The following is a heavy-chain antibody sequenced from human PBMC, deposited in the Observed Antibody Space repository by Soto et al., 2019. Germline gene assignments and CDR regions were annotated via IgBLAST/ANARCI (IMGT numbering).Heavy chain of an antibody. Sequence: QVQLVQSGAEVKKPAASVKVSCKASGYTFTSYAMHWVRQAPGQRLEWMGWINARNGNTKYSQKFQGRVTITRDTSASTAYMELSSLRYEDTDVYYWARTSGGSFDYWGQGTMVTVSS. CDR2: INARNGNT. CDR3: ARTSGGSFDY. J-gene: IGHJ4*02. CDR1: GYTFTSYA. D-gene: IGHD2-15*01. V-gene: IGHV1-3*01.